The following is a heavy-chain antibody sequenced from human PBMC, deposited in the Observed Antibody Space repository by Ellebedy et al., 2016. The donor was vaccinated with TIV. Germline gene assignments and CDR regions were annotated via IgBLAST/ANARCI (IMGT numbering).Heavy chain of an antibody. Sequence: ASVKVSXXASGYTFTGYYMHWVRQAPGQGLEWMGWINPNSGGTNYAQKFQGRVTMTRDTSTSTVYMELSSLRSEDTAVYYCASPSRPSPYYYYMDVWGKGTTVTVSS. CDR1: GYTFTGYY. V-gene: IGHV1-2*02. CDR3: ASPSRPSPYYYYMDV. CDR2: INPNSGGT. J-gene: IGHJ6*03. D-gene: IGHD5/OR15-5a*01.